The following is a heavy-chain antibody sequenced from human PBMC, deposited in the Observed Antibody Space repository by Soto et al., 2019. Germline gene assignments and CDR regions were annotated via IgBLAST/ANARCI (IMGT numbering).Heavy chain of an antibody. J-gene: IGHJ4*02. CDR2: INAGNGNT. CDR3: ARERTVAVNDY. V-gene: IGHV1-3*01. D-gene: IGHD6-19*01. Sequence: ASVKVSCKASGYTFTSYAMHWVRQAPGQRLEWMGWINAGNGNTKYSQKFQGRVTITRNTSISTAYMELSSLRSEDTAVYYCARERTVAVNDYWGQGTLVTVSS. CDR1: GYTFTSYA.